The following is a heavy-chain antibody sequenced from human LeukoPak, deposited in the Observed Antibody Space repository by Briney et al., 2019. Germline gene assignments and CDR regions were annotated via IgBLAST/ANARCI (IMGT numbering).Heavy chain of an antibody. V-gene: IGHV4-61*08. CDR2: INYSGST. Sequence: PSETLSLTCTVSGGSISSDDYYWSWIRQHPGKGLEWIAYINYSGSTNYNPSLKSRVTISVDTSKNQFSLKLSSVTAADTAVYYCARGSGGSGTFDYWGQGTLVTVSS. D-gene: IGHD2-15*01. J-gene: IGHJ4*02. CDR1: GGSISSDDYY. CDR3: ARGSGGSGTFDY.